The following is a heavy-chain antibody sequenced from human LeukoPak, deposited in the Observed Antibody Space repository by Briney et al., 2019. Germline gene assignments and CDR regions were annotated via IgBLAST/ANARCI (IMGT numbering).Heavy chain of an antibody. D-gene: IGHD1-7*01. V-gene: IGHV1-2*02. CDR2: INPNSGGT. Sequence: ASVKVSRKASGYTFTGYYMHWVRQAPGQGLEWMGWINPNSGGTNYAQKFQGRVTMTRDTSISTAYMELSRLRSDDTAVYYCARAGWNYRYLDYWGQGTLVTVSS. CDR1: GYTFTGYY. CDR3: ARAGWNYRYLDY. J-gene: IGHJ4*02.